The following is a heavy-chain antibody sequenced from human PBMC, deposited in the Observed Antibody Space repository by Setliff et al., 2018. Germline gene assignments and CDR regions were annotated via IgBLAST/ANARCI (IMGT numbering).Heavy chain of an antibody. CDR2: IRSKPNSYAT. J-gene: IGHJ3*02. D-gene: IGHD6-6*01. CDR1: GFTFGGSA. CDR3: SSSSSVAFDI. Sequence: PGGSLRLSCAASGFTFGGSAIHWVRQASGKGLEWVGRIRSKPNSYATAYAASVKGRFTISRDDSENTAYLQMNSLKTEDKAVYYCSSSSSVAFDIWGQGTMVTVSS. V-gene: IGHV3-73*01.